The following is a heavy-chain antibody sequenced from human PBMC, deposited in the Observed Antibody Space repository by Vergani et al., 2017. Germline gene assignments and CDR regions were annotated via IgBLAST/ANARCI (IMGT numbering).Heavy chain of an antibody. V-gene: IGHV4-38-2*01. J-gene: IGHJ6*02. CDR2: IHHSGDT. CDR1: DSSILTNPY. CDR3: ARHRGSGGFFPSSYFYGMDV. D-gene: IGHD3-10*01. Sequence: VQLQESGPGLVKPSETLTLTCDVSDSSILTNPYWGWFRQSPGKGLEWIGCIHHSGDTHYNSSLKSRVSISIVSSSKFSLSLTSVTAADTAIYYFARHRGSGGFFPSSYFYGMDVWGHGTTVTVSS.